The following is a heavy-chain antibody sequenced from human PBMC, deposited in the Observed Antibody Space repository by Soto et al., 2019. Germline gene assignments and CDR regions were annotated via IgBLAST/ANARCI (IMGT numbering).Heavy chain of an antibody. J-gene: IGHJ4*02. CDR1: GFTFSTYA. V-gene: IGHV3-23*01. Sequence: EVQLLESGGVLIQPGGSLRLSCAASGFTFSTYAMSWVRQAPGKGLEWVSALSGSGDSTYYADSLHGRFTVSRDNSKNTLYLQMNSLRAEDTAIYYCTRGYCSGGSCYSRFDYWGQGTLVTVSS. CDR2: LSGSGDST. CDR3: TRGYCSGGSCYSRFDY. D-gene: IGHD2-15*01.